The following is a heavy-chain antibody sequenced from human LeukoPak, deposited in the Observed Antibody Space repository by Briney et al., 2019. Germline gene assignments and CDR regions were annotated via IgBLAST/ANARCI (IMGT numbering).Heavy chain of an antibody. CDR2: ISGSGGST. CDR3: AKVRAHYYDSSGYWDLLYYYYGMDV. CDR1: GVTFSSYA. Sequence: QPGGSLRLSCAASGVTFSSYAMSWVRQAPGKGLEWVSAISGSGGSTYYADSVKGRFTISRDNSKNTLYLQMNSLGAEDTAVYYCAKVRAHYYDSSGYWDLLYYYYGMDVWGQGTTVTVSS. D-gene: IGHD3-22*01. V-gene: IGHV3-23*01. J-gene: IGHJ6*02.